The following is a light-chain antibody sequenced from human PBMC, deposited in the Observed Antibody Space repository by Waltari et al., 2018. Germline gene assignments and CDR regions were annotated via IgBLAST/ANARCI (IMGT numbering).Light chain of an antibody. V-gene: IGLV2-8*01. CDR2: EVN. Sequence: QSALTQPPSASGSPGQSVTISCPDTSSDLGAYNYLSCYQQHPDKAPKLVIYEVNKRPSGVPDRFSGSKSGNTASLTVSGLQTEDEDDYYCSSYAGSNSLHVIFGGGTKLTVL. CDR1: SSDLGAYNY. CDR3: SSYAGSNSLHVI. J-gene: IGLJ2*01.